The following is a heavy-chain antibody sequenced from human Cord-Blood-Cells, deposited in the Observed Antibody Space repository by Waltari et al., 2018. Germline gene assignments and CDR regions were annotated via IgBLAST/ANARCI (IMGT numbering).Heavy chain of an antibody. J-gene: IGHJ4*02. CDR1: GGTFSSYA. V-gene: IGHV1-69*09. CDR2: IIPILGIA. CDR3: ARVGEIWNYYFDY. Sequence: QVQLVQSGAEVKKPGSSVKVSCKASGGTFSSYAISWVRQAPGQGLEWMGSIIPILGIANYAQKFQGRVTITADKSTSTAYMELSSLRSEDTAVYYCARVGEIWNYYFDYWGQGTLVTVSS. D-gene: IGHD1-7*01.